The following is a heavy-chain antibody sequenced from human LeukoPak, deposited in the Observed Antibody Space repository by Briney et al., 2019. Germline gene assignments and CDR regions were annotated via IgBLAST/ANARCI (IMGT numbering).Heavy chain of an antibody. CDR3: AKEPKPRPTVGYFQH. V-gene: IGHV3-23*01. J-gene: IGHJ1*01. CDR1: GFTFSSYA. CDR2: ISNSDDGR. D-gene: IGHD1-14*01. Sequence: GGSLRLSCAASGFTFSSYAMSWVRQAPGKGLEWVSAISNSDDGRYYAGSAKGRFTISRDNSKNTLYLQMNSLRAEDTAVYYCAKEPKPRPTVGYFQHWGQGTLVTVSS.